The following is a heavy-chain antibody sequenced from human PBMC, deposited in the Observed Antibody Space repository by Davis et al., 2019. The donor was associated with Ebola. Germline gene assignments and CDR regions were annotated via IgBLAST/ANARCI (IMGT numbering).Heavy chain of an antibody. CDR2: IYYSGST. V-gene: IGHV4-39*01. CDR1: GGSISSSSYY. D-gene: IGHD1-26*01. CDR3: ARVRGVWGATGYFDY. J-gene: IGHJ4*02. Sequence: SETLSLTCTVSGGSISSSSYYWGWIRQPPGKGLEWIGSIYYSGSTYYNPSLKSRVTISVDTSKNQFSLKLSSVTAADTAVYYCARVRGVWGATGYFDYWGQGTLVTVSS.